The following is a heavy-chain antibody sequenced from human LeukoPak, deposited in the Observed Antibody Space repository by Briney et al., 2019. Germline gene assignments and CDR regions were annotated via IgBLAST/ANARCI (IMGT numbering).Heavy chain of an antibody. Sequence: GGSLRLSCAASGFTFSNAWMSWVRQAPGKGLEWVGRIKSKTDGGTTDYAAPVKGRFTISRDGSKNTLYLQMNSLKTEDTAVYYCTTGGYCTNGVCPRFDPWGQGTLVTVSS. CDR3: TTGGYCTNGVCPRFDP. V-gene: IGHV3-15*01. D-gene: IGHD2-8*01. J-gene: IGHJ5*02. CDR2: IKSKTDGGTT. CDR1: GFTFSNAW.